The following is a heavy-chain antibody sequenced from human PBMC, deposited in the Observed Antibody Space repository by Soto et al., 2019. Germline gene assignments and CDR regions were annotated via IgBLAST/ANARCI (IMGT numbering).Heavy chain of an antibody. J-gene: IGHJ4*02. CDR1: GFTFSSYA. D-gene: IGHD1-26*01. V-gene: IGHV3-30*04. CDR3: ARSAGGSYPQYDY. Sequence: QVQLVESEGGVVQPGRSLRLSCAASGFTFSSYAMHWVRQAPGTGLEWVAVISYDGRDKYYPDSVKGRFTISRDNSKNTLYLQMNSLRAEDTAVYYCARSAGGSYPQYDYWGQGTLVTVSS. CDR2: ISYDGRDK.